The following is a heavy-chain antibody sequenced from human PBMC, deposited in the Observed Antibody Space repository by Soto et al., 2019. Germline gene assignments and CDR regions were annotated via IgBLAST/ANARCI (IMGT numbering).Heavy chain of an antibody. CDR3: AKDVRYSSSWTDY. Sequence: GGSLRLSCAASGFTFSSYGMPWVRQAPGKGLEWVAVISYDGSNKYYADSVKGRFTISRDNSKNTLYLQMNSLRAEDMAVYYCAKDVRYSSSWTDYWGQGTLVTVSS. J-gene: IGHJ4*02. D-gene: IGHD6-13*01. V-gene: IGHV3-30*18. CDR1: GFTFSSYG. CDR2: ISYDGSNK.